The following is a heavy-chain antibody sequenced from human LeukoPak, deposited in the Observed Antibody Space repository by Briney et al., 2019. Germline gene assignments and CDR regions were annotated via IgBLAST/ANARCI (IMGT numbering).Heavy chain of an antibody. CDR1: GGSISSYY. CDR2: IYYSGST. Sequence: SETLSLTCTVSGGSISSYYWSWIRQPPGKGLEWIGYIYYSGSTNYNPSLKSRVTISVDTSKNQFSLKLSSVTAADTAVYYCARGRGRGVTSYYYYYMDVWGKGTTVTVSS. V-gene: IGHV4-59*01. J-gene: IGHJ6*03. D-gene: IGHD3-10*01. CDR3: ARGRGRGVTSYYYYYMDV.